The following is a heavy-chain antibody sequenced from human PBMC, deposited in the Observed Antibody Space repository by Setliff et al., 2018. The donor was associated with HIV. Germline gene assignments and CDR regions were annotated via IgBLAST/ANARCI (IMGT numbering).Heavy chain of an antibody. CDR3: ARGVNFDY. Sequence: LSLTCTVSGASITSSYWTWIRQSPGRGLEYLGYIYYSGDSNYSPSLKSRLSMSLDASTSQFSLRLNSLTAADTAMYYCARGVNFDYWGQGTQVTVSS. CDR2: IYYSGDS. V-gene: IGHV4-59*08. CDR1: GASITSSY. D-gene: IGHD3-3*01. J-gene: IGHJ4*02.